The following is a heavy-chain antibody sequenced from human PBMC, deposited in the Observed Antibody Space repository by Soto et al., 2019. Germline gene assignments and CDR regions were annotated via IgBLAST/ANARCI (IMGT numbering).Heavy chain of an antibody. Sequence: PSETLSLTCTVSGGSISSYYWSWIRQPAGKGLEWIGRIYTSGSTNYNPSLKSRVTMSVDTSKKQFSLMLTSVTAADTAVYYCARYSNNWFQTEGMDVWGQGTTVTVSS. D-gene: IGHD6-13*01. CDR2: IYTSGST. J-gene: IGHJ6*02. CDR1: GGSISSYY. CDR3: ARYSNNWFQTEGMDV. V-gene: IGHV4-4*07.